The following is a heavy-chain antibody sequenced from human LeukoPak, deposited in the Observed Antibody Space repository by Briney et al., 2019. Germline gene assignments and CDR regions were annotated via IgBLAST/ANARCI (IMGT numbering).Heavy chain of an antibody. V-gene: IGHV3-23*01. J-gene: IGHJ5*02. CDR3: AKDISPRFLEWLRDDP. Sequence: PGGSLRLSCAASGFTFSSYAMSWVRQAPGKGLEWVSAISGSGGSTYYADSVKGRFTISRDNSKNTLYLQMNSLRAEDTAVYYCAKDISPRFLEWLRDDPWGQGTLVTVSS. D-gene: IGHD3-3*01. CDR2: ISGSGGST. CDR1: GFTFSSYA.